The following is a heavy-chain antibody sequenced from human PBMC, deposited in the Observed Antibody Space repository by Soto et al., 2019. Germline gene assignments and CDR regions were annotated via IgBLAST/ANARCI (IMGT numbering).Heavy chain of an antibody. CDR2: INHSGST. V-gene: IGHV4-34*01. CDR1: GGSFSGYY. D-gene: IGHD5-18*01. CDR3: ARGSNTAMAPVNY. Sequence: PSETLSLTCAVYGGSFSGYYWSWIRQPPGKGLEWIGEINHSGSTNYNPSLKSRVTISVDTSKNQFSLKPSSVTAADTAVYYCARGSNTAMAPVNYWGQGTLVTVSS. J-gene: IGHJ4*02.